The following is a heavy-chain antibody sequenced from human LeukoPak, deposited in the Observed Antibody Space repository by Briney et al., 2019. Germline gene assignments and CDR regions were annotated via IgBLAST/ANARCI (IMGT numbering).Heavy chain of an antibody. CDR1: GFTFSSYA. J-gene: IGHJ5*02. CDR2: ISGSGGST. D-gene: IGHD4-23*01. CDR3: AKPPFARGNVWFDP. Sequence: GGSLRLSCAASGFTFSSYAMSWVRQAPGKGLEWVSAISGSGGSTYYADSVKGRFTISRDNSKNTLYLQMNSLRAEDTAVYYYAKPPFARGNVWFDPWGQGTLVTVSS. V-gene: IGHV3-23*01.